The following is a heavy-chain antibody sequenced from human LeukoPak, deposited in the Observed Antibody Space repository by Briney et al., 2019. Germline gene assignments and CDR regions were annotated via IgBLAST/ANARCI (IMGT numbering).Heavy chain of an antibody. CDR1: GFTFSSYW. Sequence: GGSLRLSRAASGFTFSSYWVSWVRQAPGKGLEWVANIKQDGSEKYYVDSVKGRFTISRDNAKNSLYLQMNSLRAEDTAVYYCAREPNYYDILTGYYFRYSDYWGQGTLVTVSS. CDR3: AREPNYYDILTGYYFRYSDY. V-gene: IGHV3-7*01. J-gene: IGHJ4*02. D-gene: IGHD3-9*01. CDR2: IKQDGSEK.